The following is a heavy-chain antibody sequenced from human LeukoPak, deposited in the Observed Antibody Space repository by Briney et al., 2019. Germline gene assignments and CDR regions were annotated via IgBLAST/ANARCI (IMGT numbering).Heavy chain of an antibody. CDR1: GYSISSGYY. D-gene: IGHD5-24*01. CDR2: IYHSGST. J-gene: IGHJ4*02. Sequence: SETLSLTCTVSGYSISSGYYWGWIRQPPGKGLEWIGSIYHSGSTYYNPSLMSRVTISVDTSKNQFSLKLSSVTAADTAVYYCARDGADGYNRHVDYWGQGTLVTVSS. V-gene: IGHV4-38-2*02. CDR3: ARDGADGYNRHVDY.